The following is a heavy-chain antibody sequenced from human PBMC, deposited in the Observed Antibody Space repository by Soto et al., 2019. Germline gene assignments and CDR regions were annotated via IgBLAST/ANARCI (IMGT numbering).Heavy chain of an antibody. CDR2: INSRGGST. Sequence: EVQLLESGGGLVQPGGSLRLSCAASGFTFSSYAMSWVRQAPGKGLRWVSAINSRGGSTYYADSVKGRFTISRDSSKNTLYLQMNSLRAEDTAVYSCAKDRSSTSCYAFDYWGQGTLVTVSS. V-gene: IGHV3-23*01. CDR3: AKDRSSTSCYAFDY. CDR1: GFTFSSYA. D-gene: IGHD2-2*01. J-gene: IGHJ4*02.